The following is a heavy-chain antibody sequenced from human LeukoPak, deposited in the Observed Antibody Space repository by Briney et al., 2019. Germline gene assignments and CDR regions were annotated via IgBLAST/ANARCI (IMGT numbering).Heavy chain of an antibody. CDR3: AKARGFCSGGSCYNPFDP. V-gene: IGHV3-23*01. CDR1: GFTFSNYA. D-gene: IGHD2-15*01. J-gene: IGHJ5*02. Sequence: PGGSLRLSCAATGFTFSNYAMSWVRQAPGKGLEWVSGISGSDGSTYYADSVKGRFTISRDYSKNTLYVQMNSLRAEDTAVYYCAKARGFCSGGSCYNPFDPWGQGTLVTVSS. CDR2: ISGSDGST.